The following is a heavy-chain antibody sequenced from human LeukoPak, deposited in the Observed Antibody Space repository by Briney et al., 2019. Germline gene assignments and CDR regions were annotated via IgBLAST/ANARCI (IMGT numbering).Heavy chain of an antibody. V-gene: IGHV3-23*01. CDR2: ISGSGGST. J-gene: IGHJ6*03. Sequence: GGSLRLSCAASGFTFSSYAMSWVRQAPGKGLEWVSAISGSGGSTYYADSVKGRFTISRDNSKNTLYLQMNSLRAEDTAVYYCAKDGKPNWGLANYMDVWGKGTTVTVSS. CDR3: AKDGKPNWGLANYMDV. D-gene: IGHD7-27*01. CDR1: GFTFSSYA.